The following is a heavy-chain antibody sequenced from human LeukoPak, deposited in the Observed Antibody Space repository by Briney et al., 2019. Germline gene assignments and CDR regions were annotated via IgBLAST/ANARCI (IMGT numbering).Heavy chain of an antibody. CDR1: GFTFGDYT. V-gene: IGHV3-49*03. CDR2: IRSKAYGGTT. Sequence: GGSLRLSCTASGFTFGDYTMSWFRQAPGKGLEWVGFIRSKAYGGTTEYAASVKGRFTISRDDSKSIAYLQMNSLRTEDTAVYYCTRESFDYGDYVRTYYFDYWGQGTLVTVSS. D-gene: IGHD4-17*01. J-gene: IGHJ4*02. CDR3: TRESFDYGDYVRTYYFDY.